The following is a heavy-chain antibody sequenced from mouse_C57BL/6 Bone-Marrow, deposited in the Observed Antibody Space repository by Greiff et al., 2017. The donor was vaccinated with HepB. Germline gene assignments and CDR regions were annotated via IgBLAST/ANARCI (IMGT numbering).Heavy chain of an antibody. CDR2: IDPSDSYT. J-gene: IGHJ1*03. Sequence: QVQLQQPGAELVMPGASVKLSCKASGYTFTSYWMHWVKQRPGQGLEWIGEIDPSDSYTNNKQKFKGKSTLTVDKSSSTAYMQLNSLTSEDSAVYYCARPNDYVNSRYWYFDVWGTGTTVTVSS. D-gene: IGHD1-1*01. CDR3: ARPNDYVNSRYWYFDV. CDR1: GYTFTSYW. V-gene: IGHV1-69*01.